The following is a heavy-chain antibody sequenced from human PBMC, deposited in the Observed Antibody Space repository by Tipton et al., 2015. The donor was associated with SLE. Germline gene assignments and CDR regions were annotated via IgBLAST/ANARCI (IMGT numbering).Heavy chain of an antibody. CDR1: GGSISSGSYY. CDR2: IYTSGST. Sequence: TLSLTCTVSGGSISSGSYYWSWIRQPAGKGLEWIGRIYTSGSTNYNPSLKSRVTISVDTSKNQFSLKLSSVTAADTAVYYCARHRFQSFTVVNWGQGTLVTVSS. D-gene: IGHD2-15*01. J-gene: IGHJ4*02. CDR3: ARHRFQSFTVVN. V-gene: IGHV4-61*02.